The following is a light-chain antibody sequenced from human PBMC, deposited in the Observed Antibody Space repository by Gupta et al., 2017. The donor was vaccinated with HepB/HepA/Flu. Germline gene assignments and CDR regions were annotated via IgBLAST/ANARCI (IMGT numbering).Light chain of an antibody. CDR2: DAS. Sequence: EIVLTQSPATLSLSPGERATLSCRASQSVSIYLAWYQQKPGQAPRLLIYDASNRATGIPARFRGSGSGTDFTLTISSLEPEDFAVYYCQQRSNWPPAITFGQGTRLEIK. J-gene: IGKJ5*01. CDR1: QSVSIY. V-gene: IGKV3-11*01. CDR3: QQRSNWPPAIT.